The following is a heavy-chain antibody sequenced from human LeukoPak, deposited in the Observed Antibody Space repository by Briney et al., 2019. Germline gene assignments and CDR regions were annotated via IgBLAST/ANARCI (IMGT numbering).Heavy chain of an antibody. CDR2: IYISGST. Sequence: SETLSLTCTVSGGSISSYYWSWIRQPAGKGLEWIGRIYISGSTNYNPSLKSRVTMSVDTSKNQFSLKLSSVTAADTAVYYCARVFRMGVYYDSSGYRTDRAYYFDYWGQGTLVTVSS. CDR1: GGSISSYY. V-gene: IGHV4-4*07. J-gene: IGHJ4*02. CDR3: ARVFRMGVYYDSSGYRTDRAYYFDY. D-gene: IGHD3-22*01.